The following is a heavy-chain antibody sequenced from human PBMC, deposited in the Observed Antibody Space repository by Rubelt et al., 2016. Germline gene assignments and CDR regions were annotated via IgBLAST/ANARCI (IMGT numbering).Heavy chain of an antibody. D-gene: IGHD1/OR15-1a*01. Sequence: QVQLVQSGAEVKKPGASVKVSCKASGYTFTSYYMHWVRQAPGQGLEWMGIINPSGGSTSYERKFQGRVTMTRDTSTSTADMELRSPRSDDTAVYYCARGLEQDYWGQGTLVTVSS. CDR1: GYTFTSYY. CDR3: ARGLEQDY. CDR2: INPSGGST. V-gene: IGHV1-46*01. J-gene: IGHJ4*02.